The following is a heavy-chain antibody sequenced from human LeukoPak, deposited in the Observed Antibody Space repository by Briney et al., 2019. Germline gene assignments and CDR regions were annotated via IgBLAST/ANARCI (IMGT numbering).Heavy chain of an antibody. V-gene: IGHV4-4*09. CDR2: IYTSGST. D-gene: IGHD5-24*01. CDR3: ARHGLWLQPNWFVP. Sequence: SETLSLTCTVSGGSISSYYWSWIRQPPGKGLEWIGYIYTSGSTNYNPSLKSRVTISVDTSKNQFSLKLSSVTAADTAVYYCARHGLWLQPNWFVPWGQGTLVTVSS. J-gene: IGHJ5*02. CDR1: GGSISSYY.